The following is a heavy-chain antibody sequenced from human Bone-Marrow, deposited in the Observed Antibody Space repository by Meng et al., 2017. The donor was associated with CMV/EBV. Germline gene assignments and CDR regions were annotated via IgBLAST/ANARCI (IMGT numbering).Heavy chain of an antibody. Sequence: GESLKISCAASGFTFDDYGMSWVRQAPGKGLEWVSGINWNGGSTGYADSVKGRFTISRDNAKNSLYLQMNSLRAEDTAVYYCARVERRHYYYGMDVWGQGTTVTVSS. CDR2: INWNGGST. J-gene: IGHJ6*02. V-gene: IGHV3-20*04. D-gene: IGHD5-24*01. CDR3: ARVERRHYYYGMDV. CDR1: GFTFDDYG.